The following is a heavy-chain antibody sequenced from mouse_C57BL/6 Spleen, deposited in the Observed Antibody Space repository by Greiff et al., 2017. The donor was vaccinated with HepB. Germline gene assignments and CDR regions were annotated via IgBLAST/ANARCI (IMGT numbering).Heavy chain of an antibody. CDR1: GFTFSNYW. J-gene: IGHJ3*01. D-gene: IGHD1-1*01. CDR2: IRLKSDNYAT. V-gene: IGHV6-3*01. CDR3: TLIYYYGSGAY. Sequence: EVQGVESGGGLVQPGGSMKLSCVASGFTFSNYWMNWVRQSPEKGLEWVAQIRLKSDNYATHYAESVKGRFTISRDDSKSSVYLQMNNLRAEDTGIYYCTLIYYYGSGAYWGQGTLVTVSA.